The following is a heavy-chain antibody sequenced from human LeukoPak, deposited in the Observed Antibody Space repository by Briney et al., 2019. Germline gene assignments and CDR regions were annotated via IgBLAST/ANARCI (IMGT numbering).Heavy chain of an antibody. CDR2: IKQDGSEK. CDR1: GFTFSSYW. J-gene: IGHJ4*02. Sequence: TGGSLRLSCAASGFTFSSYWMSWVRQAPGKGLEWVANIKQDGSEKYYVDSVKGRFTISRDNSKNTLYLEMNSLRAEDTAVYYCAKDIGSYYDYWGQGILVTVSS. V-gene: IGHV3-7*01. D-gene: IGHD3-10*01. CDR3: AKDIGSYYDY.